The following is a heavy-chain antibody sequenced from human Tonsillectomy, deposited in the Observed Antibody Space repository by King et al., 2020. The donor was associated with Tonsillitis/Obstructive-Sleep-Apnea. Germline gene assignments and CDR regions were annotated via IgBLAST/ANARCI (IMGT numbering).Heavy chain of an antibody. CDR1: GGSISSYS. CDR3: ARHAYCGGDCYFLRFDP. Sequence: QLQESGPGLVKPSETLSLTCTVAGGSISSYSWSWIRQPPGKGLEWIGDIYYNGSTNYNSSLKSRVTISVDTSKNQLSLWLSSVTAADTAVYYCARHAYCGGDCYFLRFDPWGQGTLVTVSS. J-gene: IGHJ5*02. V-gene: IGHV4-59*08. CDR2: IYYNGST. D-gene: IGHD2-21*01.